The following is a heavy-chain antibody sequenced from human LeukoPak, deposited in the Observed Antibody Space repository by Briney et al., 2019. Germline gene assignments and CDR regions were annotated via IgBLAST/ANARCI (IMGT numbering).Heavy chain of an antibody. V-gene: IGHV1-18*01. CDR3: AADLPYSNYGPLDY. CDR2: ISAYNGNT. D-gene: IGHD4-11*01. J-gene: IGHJ4*02. CDR1: GYTFTSYG. Sequence: ASVKVSCKASGYTFTSYGISWVRQAPGQGLEWMGWISAYNGNTNYAQKLQGRVTMTTDTSTSTAYMELRSLRSDDTAVYYCAADLPYSNYGPLDYWGQGTLVTVSS.